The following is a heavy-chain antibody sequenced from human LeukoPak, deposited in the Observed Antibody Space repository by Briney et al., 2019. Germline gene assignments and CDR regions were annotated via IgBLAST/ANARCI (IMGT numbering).Heavy chain of an antibody. CDR3: ARESSSSSWYYFDY. V-gene: IGHV3-30*14. D-gene: IGHD6-13*01. Sequence: GGSLRLSCAASGFTFSSYAMHWVRQAPGKGLEWVAVISYDGSNKYYADSVKGQFTISRDNSKNTLYLQMNSLRAEDTAVYYCARESSSSSWYYFDYWGQGTLVTVSS. J-gene: IGHJ4*02. CDR2: ISYDGSNK. CDR1: GFTFSSYA.